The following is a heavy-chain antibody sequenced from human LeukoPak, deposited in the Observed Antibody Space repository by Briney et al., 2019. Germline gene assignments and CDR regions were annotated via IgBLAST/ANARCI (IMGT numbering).Heavy chain of an antibody. CDR2: ISAYNGNT. D-gene: IGHD4-17*01. CDR1: GGTFSSYA. CDR3: ARLSVYGDYFDY. Sequence: ASVKVSCKASGGTFSSYAISWVRQAPGQGLEWMGWISAYNGNTNYAQKLQGRVTMTTDTSTSTAYMELRSLRSDDTAVYYCARLSVYGDYFDYWGQGTLVTVSS. J-gene: IGHJ4*02. V-gene: IGHV1-18*01.